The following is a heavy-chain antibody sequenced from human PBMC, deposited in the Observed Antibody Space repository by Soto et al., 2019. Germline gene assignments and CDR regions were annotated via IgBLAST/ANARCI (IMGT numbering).Heavy chain of an antibody. CDR2: ININGGST. Sequence: PGGSLRLSCAASGFTFSSYGMSWVRQAPGKGLEWVLAININGGSTFYADSVKGRFPISRDNSKNTLYLQMNSLRAEDTAVYYCAKGFEDGSGNNPHWFDPWGQGTLVRVTS. CDR3: AKGFEDGSGNNPHWFDP. V-gene: IGHV3-23*01. D-gene: IGHD3-22*01. CDR1: GFTFSSYG. J-gene: IGHJ5*02.